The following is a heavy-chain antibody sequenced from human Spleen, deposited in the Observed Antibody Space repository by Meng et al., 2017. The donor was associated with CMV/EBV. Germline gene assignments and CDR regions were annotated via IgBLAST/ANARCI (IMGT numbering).Heavy chain of an antibody. D-gene: IGHD2-2*02. CDR3: ARGDCDSTICYRQNGLDV. V-gene: IGHV1-46*01. CDR1: GYTFSTYN. Sequence: ASVKVSCKASGYTFSTYNMHWVRQAPGQGLEWMGIINPSGGSTTYAQKFQGRVTMTRDTSTSTVYMELSSLRSEDTAVYYCARGDCDSTICYRQNGLDVWGQGTTVTVSS. J-gene: IGHJ6*02. CDR2: INPSGGST.